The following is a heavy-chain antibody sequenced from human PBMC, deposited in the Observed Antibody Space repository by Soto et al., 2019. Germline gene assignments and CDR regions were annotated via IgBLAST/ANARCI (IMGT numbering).Heavy chain of an antibody. CDR1: GFILSDCA. CDR3: ARDLSWGSNWYYYMDV. CDR2: ISSSSSVI. Sequence: SLRLSCTTSGFILSDCAMNWVRQAPGKGLEWVSYISSSSSVIDYADSVKGRFTVSRDNARNSLYLQMNSLRAEDTAVYYCARDLSWGSNWYYYMDVWGKGTTVTVSS. J-gene: IGHJ6*03. D-gene: IGHD7-27*01. V-gene: IGHV3-48*01.